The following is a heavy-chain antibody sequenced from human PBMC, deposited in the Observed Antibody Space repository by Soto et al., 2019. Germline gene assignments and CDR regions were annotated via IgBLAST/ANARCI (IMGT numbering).Heavy chain of an antibody. J-gene: IGHJ4*02. CDR3: ATWLGYCSSTSCYSYDY. Sequence: GASVKVSCKVSGYTLTELSMHWVRQAPGKGLEWMGGFDPEDGETIYAQKFQCIVTMTEDTSTDTAYMELSSLRSEDTAVYYCATWLGYCSSTSCYSYDYWGQGTLVTVSS. CDR1: GYTLTELS. CDR2: FDPEDGET. V-gene: IGHV1-24*01. D-gene: IGHD2-2*02.